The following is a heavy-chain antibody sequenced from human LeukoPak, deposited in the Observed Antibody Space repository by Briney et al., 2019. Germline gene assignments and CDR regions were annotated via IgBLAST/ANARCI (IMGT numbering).Heavy chain of an antibody. D-gene: IGHD4-11*01. V-gene: IGHV1-18*01. CDR1: GYTLTSYG. Sequence: ASVKVSCKASGYTLTSYGISWVRQAPGQGREWMGWISAYNGNTRYAQKLQGRVTMTTDTSTSTAYMELGSLRSDDTAVYYCARVGMWGYSNTIDYWGQGTLVTVSS. J-gene: IGHJ4*02. CDR2: ISAYNGNT. CDR3: ARVGMWGYSNTIDY.